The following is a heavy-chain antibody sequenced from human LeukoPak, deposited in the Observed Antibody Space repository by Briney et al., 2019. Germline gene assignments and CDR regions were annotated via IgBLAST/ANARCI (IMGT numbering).Heavy chain of an antibody. CDR1: GFTFSSHD. D-gene: IGHD3-3*01. CDR2: IGSAGDT. J-gene: IGHJ3*02. Sequence: PGGSLRLSCAASGFTFSSHDMHCVRQATGKGQEWVSAIGSAGDTYYAASVKGRFTISRENAKNSLYLQMNSLRVGDTAVYYCARGCDFDAFDKWGQGTMVTVSS. CDR3: ARGCDFDAFDK. V-gene: IGHV3-13*04.